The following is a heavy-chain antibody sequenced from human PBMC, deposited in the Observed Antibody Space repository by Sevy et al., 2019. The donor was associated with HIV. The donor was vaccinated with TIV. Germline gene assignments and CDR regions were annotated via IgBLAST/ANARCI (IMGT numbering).Heavy chain of an antibody. CDR1: GFTFSNAW. Sequence: GGSLRLSCAASGFTFSNAWMSWVRQAPGKGLEWVGRIKSKTDGGTTDYAAPVKGRFTISRDDSKNTLYLQMNSLKTEDIAVYYCTTDPPSGYSDAFDIWGQGTMVTVSS. J-gene: IGHJ3*02. CDR2: IKSKTDGGTT. CDR3: TTDPPSGYSDAFDI. D-gene: IGHD6-13*01. V-gene: IGHV3-15*01.